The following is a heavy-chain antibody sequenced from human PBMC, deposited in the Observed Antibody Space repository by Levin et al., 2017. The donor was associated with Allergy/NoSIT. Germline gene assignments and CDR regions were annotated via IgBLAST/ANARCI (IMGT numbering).Heavy chain of an antibody. CDR3: AHTGPTVTYWYFDL. CDR2: IYWDDDK. D-gene: IGHD4-17*01. V-gene: IGHV2-5*02. Sequence: SGPTLVKPTQTLTLTCTFSGFSLSTSGVGVGWIRQPPGKALEWLALIYWDDDKRYSPSLKSRLTITKDTSKNQVVLTMTNMDPADTATYYCAHTGPTVTYWYFDLWGRGTLVTVSS. CDR1: GFSLSTSGVG. J-gene: IGHJ2*01.